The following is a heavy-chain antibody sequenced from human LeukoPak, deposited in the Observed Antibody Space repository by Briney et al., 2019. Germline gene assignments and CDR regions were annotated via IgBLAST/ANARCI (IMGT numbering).Heavy chain of an antibody. J-gene: IGHJ4*02. D-gene: IGHD1-1*01. Sequence: GGSLRLSCAASGFTFGSYAMHWVRQAPGKGLEWVAVISYDGSNKYYADSVKGRFTISRDNSKNTLYLQMNSLRAEDTAVYYCARDPLGTRPGFDYWGQGTLVTVSS. CDR1: GFTFGSYA. CDR2: ISYDGSNK. V-gene: IGHV3-30*04. CDR3: ARDPLGTRPGFDY.